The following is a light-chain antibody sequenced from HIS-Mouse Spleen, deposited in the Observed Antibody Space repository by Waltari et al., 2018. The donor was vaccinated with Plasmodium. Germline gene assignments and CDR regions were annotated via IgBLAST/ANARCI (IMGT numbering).Light chain of an antibody. CDR2: KDS. J-gene: IGLJ3*02. CDR3: YSAADDNLV. Sequence: SYELTQPSSVSVSPGQTARITCSGDVLANKSARWFQQKPGQAPVLVIYKDSERPSVIPESFSGSSSGTTVTLTISGAQVEDEADYYCYSAADDNLVFGGGTKLTVL. V-gene: IGLV3-27*01. CDR1: VLANKS.